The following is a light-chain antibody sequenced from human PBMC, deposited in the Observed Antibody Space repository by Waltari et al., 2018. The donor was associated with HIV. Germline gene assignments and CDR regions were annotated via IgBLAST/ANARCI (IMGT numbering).Light chain of an antibody. V-gene: IGKV1-9*01. CDR3: QQYDTYPLT. J-gene: IGKJ4*01. Sequence: DIQLTQSPSFLSASIGARVTTTCRAAQGIGSSLAWYQAKPGRAPKLLVYSASILQAGVPLRFGGSGSGTEFTLTVSSLQPEDFAAYYCQQYDTYPLTFGGGTKVEIK. CDR1: QGIGSS. CDR2: SAS.